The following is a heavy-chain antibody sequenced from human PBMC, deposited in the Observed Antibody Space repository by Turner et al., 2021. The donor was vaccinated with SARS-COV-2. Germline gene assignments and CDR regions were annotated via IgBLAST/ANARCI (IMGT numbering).Heavy chain of an antibody. D-gene: IGHD5-18*01. J-gene: IGHJ4*02. V-gene: IGHV3-9*01. CDR1: GFTFDDYA. CDR3: AKGSGYSYELGFDY. Sequence: EVQLVESGGGLVQLGRSLRLSCAASGFTFDDYAMNWVRQAPGKGLEWVSGISWNSGSIGYADSVKGRFTISRDNAKNSLYLQMNSLRAEDTALYYCAKGSGYSYELGFDYWGQGTLVTVSS. CDR2: ISWNSGSI.